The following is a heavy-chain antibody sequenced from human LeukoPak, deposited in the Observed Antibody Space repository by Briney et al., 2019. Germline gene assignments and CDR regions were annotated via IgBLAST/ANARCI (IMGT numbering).Heavy chain of an antibody. V-gene: IGHV3-7*01. CDR2: IKQDGSEK. CDR1: GFTFSSYW. D-gene: IGHD3-3*01. J-gene: IGHJ6*03. CDR3: ARDFSDFWSGASSYYMDV. Sequence: GGSLRLSCAASGFTFSSYWMSWVRQAPGKGLEWVAYIKQDGSEKYYVDSVKGRFTISRDNAKNSLYLQMNSLRAEDTAVYYCARDFSDFWSGASSYYMDVWGKGTTVTVSS.